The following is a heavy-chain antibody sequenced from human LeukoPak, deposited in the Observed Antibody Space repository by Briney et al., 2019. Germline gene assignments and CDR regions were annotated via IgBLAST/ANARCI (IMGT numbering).Heavy chain of an antibody. CDR3: AREYSASEH. CDR1: GYTFVDYY. J-gene: IGHJ1*01. V-gene: IGHV1-2*02. Sequence: ASVKVSCKASGYTFVDYYLHWVRQAPGQGLEWMAWIDPSTGNTHYAQKFQGRITVTRDTSISTTYMELSWLTSDDTALYYCAREYSASEHWGQGTLVTVSS. CDR2: IDPSTGNT. D-gene: IGHD4-11*01.